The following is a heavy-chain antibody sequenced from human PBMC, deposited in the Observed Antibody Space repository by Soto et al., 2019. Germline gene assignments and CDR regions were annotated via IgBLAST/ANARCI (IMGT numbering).Heavy chain of an antibody. J-gene: IGHJ4*02. D-gene: IGHD6-19*01. Sequence: QVQLVESGGGVVQPGRSLRLSCAASGFTFSTYTMHWVRPAPGKGLEWVADISYDGINKYFADSVKGRFTISRDNSKNTLYLQMNSLRADDTAVYYCAKAARGYTSGWYEYYFDYWGQGTLVTVSS. CDR3: AKAARGYTSGWYEYYFDY. CDR1: GFTFSTYT. CDR2: ISYDGINK. V-gene: IGHV3-30-3*01.